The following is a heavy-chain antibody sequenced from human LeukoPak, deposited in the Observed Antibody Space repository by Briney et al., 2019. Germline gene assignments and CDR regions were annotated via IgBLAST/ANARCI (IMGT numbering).Heavy chain of an antibody. CDR3: ARAPTQPYYYDSSGYYFDY. CDR1: GGSISSGGYY. D-gene: IGHD3-22*01. J-gene: IGHJ4*02. V-gene: IGHV4-31*03. CDR2: IYYSGST. Sequence: SQTLSLTCTVSGGSISSGGYYWSWIRQHPGKGLEWIGYIYYSGSTYYNPSLKSRVTISVGTSKNQFSLKLSSVTAADTAVYYCARAPTQPYYYDSSGYYFDYWGQGTLVTVSS.